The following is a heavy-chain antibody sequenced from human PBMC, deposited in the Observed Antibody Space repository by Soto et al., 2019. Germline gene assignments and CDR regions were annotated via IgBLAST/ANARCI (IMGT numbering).Heavy chain of an antibody. CDR3: GSEYSQLGPTTYYYYGMDV. CDR1: GYTFSSYG. D-gene: IGHD4-4*01. V-gene: IGHV1-18*01. J-gene: IGHJ6*02. CDR2: ISAYNDNT. Sequence: HVQLLQSGAEVKKPGASVKVSCKASGYTFSSYGISWVRQAPGQGLELVGWISAYNDNTNYAGKFQGRVTLTTDTATSTAYMDLRSLRAADTAVYYCGSEYSQLGPTTYYYYGMDVWGQGTTVTVSS.